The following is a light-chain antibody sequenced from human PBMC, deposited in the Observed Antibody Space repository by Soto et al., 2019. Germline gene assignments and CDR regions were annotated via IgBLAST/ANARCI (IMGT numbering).Light chain of an antibody. V-gene: IGKV1-33*01. CDR2: DAS. Sequence: DIQLTQSPSSLSASVGDRVTITCKASQGINNYLNWYQQKSGKPPKLLIYDASNLEAGVPSRFRGSGSGTDFILSISSLQPDDVATYYCQQYESLPPRFGPGTTVEIK. CDR1: QGINNY. CDR3: QQYESLPPR. J-gene: IGKJ3*01.